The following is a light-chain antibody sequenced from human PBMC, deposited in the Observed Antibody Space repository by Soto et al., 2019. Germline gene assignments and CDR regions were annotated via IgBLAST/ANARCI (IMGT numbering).Light chain of an antibody. CDR1: QSIIDY. J-gene: IGKJ1*01. CDR3: QQYNSYSPWP. CDR2: DAS. Sequence: IQRTKSHSTLSASVGDRVIITCRASQSIIDYLAWYQQKPGKAPKLLIYDASNLESGVPSTFSCSGSGTEFTLTISSLQPDDFATYYCQQYNSYSPWPFGHGTKVDI. V-gene: IGKV1-5*01.